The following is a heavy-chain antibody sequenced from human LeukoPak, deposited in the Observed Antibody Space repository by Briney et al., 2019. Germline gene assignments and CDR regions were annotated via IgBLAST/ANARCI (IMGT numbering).Heavy chain of an antibody. V-gene: IGHV4-39*07. Sequence: SETLSLTCTVSGGSISSSSYYWGWIRQPPGKGLEWIGSIYYSGSTYYNPSLKSRVTISVDTSKNQFSLKLSSVTAADTAVYYCARERCSGGSCYSDENWFDPWGQGTLVTVSS. CDR2: IYYSGST. CDR3: ARERCSGGSCYSDENWFDP. J-gene: IGHJ5*02. CDR1: GGSISSSSYY. D-gene: IGHD2-15*01.